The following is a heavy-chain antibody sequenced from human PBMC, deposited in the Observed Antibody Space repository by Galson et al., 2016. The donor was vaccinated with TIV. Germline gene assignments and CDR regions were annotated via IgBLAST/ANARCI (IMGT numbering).Heavy chain of an antibody. CDR2: INPNSGGT. D-gene: IGHD2-2*01. CDR3: ARTIYSSTSRSAGYFDP. Sequence: SVKVSCKASGYTFTDYYLHWVRQAPGQGLELIGWINPNSGGTRYTQKFQGRVTMTRDTSISTVYMELNILKSDDTALHYCARTIYSSTSRSAGYFDPWGRGTLVTVSS. V-gene: IGHV1-2*02. CDR1: GYTFTDYY. J-gene: IGHJ5*02.